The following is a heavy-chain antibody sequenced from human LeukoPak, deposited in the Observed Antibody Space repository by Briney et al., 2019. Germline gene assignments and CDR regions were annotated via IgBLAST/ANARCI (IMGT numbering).Heavy chain of an antibody. Sequence: GGSLRLSCEASGFIFSNHWMHWVRQTPGKGLVWLSRISGDGSDTTYVDSVRGRFTISRDNAKNTLYLQMNSLRVEDTAIYYCARVNPLIVSGGTALLDTWGQGTLVTVSS. D-gene: IGHD2-15*01. CDR3: ARVNPLIVSGGTALLDT. CDR1: GFIFSNHW. CDR2: ISGDGSDT. V-gene: IGHV3-74*01. J-gene: IGHJ5*02.